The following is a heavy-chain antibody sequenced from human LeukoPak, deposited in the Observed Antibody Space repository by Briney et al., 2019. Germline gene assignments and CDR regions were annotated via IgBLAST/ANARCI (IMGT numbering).Heavy chain of an antibody. J-gene: IGHJ4*02. CDR3: AREGGRGSSNLDYFDY. CDR2: ISSNCAYI. V-gene: IGHV3-21*01. Sequence: GGSLTLSCAASGFTFSRYTINWVRQAPGKGLEWLSSISSNCAYIYYADSMEGRFTISREFAKNSLSLQMDSLRAEDTAISYCAREGGRGSSNLDYFDYWGQGMLVTVSS. D-gene: IGHD2-15*01. CDR1: GFTFSRYT.